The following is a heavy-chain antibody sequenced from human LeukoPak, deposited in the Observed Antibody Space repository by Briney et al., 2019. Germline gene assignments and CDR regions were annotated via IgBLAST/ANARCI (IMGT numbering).Heavy chain of an antibody. D-gene: IGHD3-22*01. V-gene: IGHV1-24*01. CDR1: GYTLTELS. CDR2: FDPEDGET. Sequence: GASVKVSCKVSGYTLTELSMHWVRQAPGKGLEWMRGFDPEDGETIYAQKFQGRVTMTEDTSTDTAYMELSSLRSEDTAVYYCATVDSYYYDSSGSDYWGQGTLVTVSS. CDR3: ATVDSYYYDSSGSDY. J-gene: IGHJ4*02.